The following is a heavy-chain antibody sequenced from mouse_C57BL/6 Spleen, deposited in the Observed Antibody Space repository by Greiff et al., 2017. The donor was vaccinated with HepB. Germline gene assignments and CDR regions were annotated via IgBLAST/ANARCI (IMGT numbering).Heavy chain of an antibody. V-gene: IGHV1-82*01. D-gene: IGHD2-3*01. CDR2: IYPGDGDT. CDR1: GYAFSSSW. J-gene: IGHJ3*01. Sequence: VQLQQSGPELVKPGASVKISCKASGYAFSSSWMNWVKQRPGKGLEWIGRIYPGDGDTNYNGKFKGKATLTADKSSSTAYMQLSSLTSEDSAVYFCAGWLGFAYWGQGTLVTVSA. CDR3: AGWLGFAY.